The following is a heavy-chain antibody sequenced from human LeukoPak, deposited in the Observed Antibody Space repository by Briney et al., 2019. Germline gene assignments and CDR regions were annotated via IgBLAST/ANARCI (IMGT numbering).Heavy chain of an antibody. V-gene: IGHV1-18*01. CDR2: ISAYNGNT. Sequence: ASVKVSCKASGYTFTSYGISWVRQAPGQGLEWMGWISAYNGNTNYAQKLQGRVTMTTDTSTSTAYMELRSLRSDDTAVYYCARAAWGGSSTAHPYYFDYWGQGTLVTVSS. J-gene: IGHJ4*02. CDR1: GYTFTSYG. CDR3: ARAAWGGSSTAHPYYFDY. D-gene: IGHD1-26*01.